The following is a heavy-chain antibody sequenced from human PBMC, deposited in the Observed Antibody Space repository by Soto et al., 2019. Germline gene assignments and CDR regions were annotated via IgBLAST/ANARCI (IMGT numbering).Heavy chain of an antibody. Sequence: GASVKVSCKASGYTFTSYGISWVRQAPGQGLEWMGWISVDNGNTNYAQKLQGRVTITRDTSASTAYMELSSLRSEDTAVYYCAREFNAYLITGTTNGVDVWGQGTTVTVSS. CDR1: GYTFTSYG. V-gene: IGHV1-18*01. D-gene: IGHD1-7*01. J-gene: IGHJ6*02. CDR3: AREFNAYLITGTTNGVDV. CDR2: ISVDNGNT.